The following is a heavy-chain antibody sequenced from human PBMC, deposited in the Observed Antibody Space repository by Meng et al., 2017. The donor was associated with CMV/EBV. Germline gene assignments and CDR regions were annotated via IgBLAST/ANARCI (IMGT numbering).Heavy chain of an antibody. D-gene: IGHD3-10*01. CDR1: GGSFSVNY. J-gene: IGHJ4*02. Sequence: VEFQTWGPVLVQTSETLSHSCALSGGSFSVNYWSCTHQPPGKGLDGIGNINHSGSTNYHPSLKSRVTISVDTSKNQFSLKLISVTAADTAVYYCARESMVRGEDWGQGTLVTVSS. CDR3: ARESMVRGED. CDR2: INHSGST. V-gene: IGHV4-34*01.